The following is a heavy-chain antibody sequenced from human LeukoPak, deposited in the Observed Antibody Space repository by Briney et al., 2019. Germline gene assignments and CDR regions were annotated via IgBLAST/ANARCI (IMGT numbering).Heavy chain of an antibody. CDR2: ISAYNGNT. Sequence: ASVKVSCTASGYTFTSYGISWVRQAPGQGLEWMGWISAYNGNTNYAQTLQGRVTMTTDTSTSTAYMELRSLRSDDTAVYYCAREPFTGSPFDYWGQGTLVTVSS. V-gene: IGHV1-18*01. D-gene: IGHD3-10*01. J-gene: IGHJ4*02. CDR3: AREPFTGSPFDY. CDR1: GYTFTSYG.